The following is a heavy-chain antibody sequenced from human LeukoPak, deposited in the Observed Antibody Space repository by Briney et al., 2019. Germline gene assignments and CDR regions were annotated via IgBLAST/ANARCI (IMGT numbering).Heavy chain of an antibody. D-gene: IGHD6-19*01. CDR2: INHSGST. CDR1: GGSFSGYY. Sequence: PSETLSLTCAVHGGSFSGYYWSWIRQPPGKGLEWIGEINHSGSTNYNPSLKSRVTISVDTSKNQFSLKLSSVTAADTAVYYCARGKVAGTWSGFDYWGQGTLVTVSS. V-gene: IGHV4-34*01. J-gene: IGHJ4*02. CDR3: ARGKVAGTWSGFDY.